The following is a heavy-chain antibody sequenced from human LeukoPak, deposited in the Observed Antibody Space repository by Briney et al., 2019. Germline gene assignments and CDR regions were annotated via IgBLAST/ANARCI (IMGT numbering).Heavy chain of an antibody. CDR2: INHSGCT. V-gene: IGHV4-34*01. D-gene: IGHD5-18*01. CDR3: ARGGGYSYGYGYYFDY. J-gene: IGHJ4*02. CDR1: GGSFSGYY. Sequence: SETLSLTCAVYGGSFSGYYWSWIRQPPGKGLEWIGEINHSGCTNYNPSLKSRVTISVDTSKNQFSLKLSSVTAADTAVYYCARGGGYSYGYGYYFDYWGQGTLVTVSS.